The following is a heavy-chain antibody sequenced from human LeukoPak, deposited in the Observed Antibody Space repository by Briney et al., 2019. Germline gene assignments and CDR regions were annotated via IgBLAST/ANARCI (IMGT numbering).Heavy chain of an antibody. CDR1: GFTFSSYW. CDR2: IKQDGSEK. CDR3: AKDLEGAHENFDY. Sequence: GGSLRLSCAASGFTFSSYWMSWVRQAPGKGLEWVANIKQDGSEKYYVDSVKGRFTISRDNSKNTLYLQMNSLRAEDTAVYYCAKDLEGAHENFDYWGQGTLVTVSS. J-gene: IGHJ4*02. D-gene: IGHD3-3*01. V-gene: IGHV3-7*03.